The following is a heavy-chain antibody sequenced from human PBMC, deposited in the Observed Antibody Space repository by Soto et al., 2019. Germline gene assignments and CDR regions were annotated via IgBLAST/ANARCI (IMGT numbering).Heavy chain of an antibody. CDR3: AKCLGGSDPSFDYYYYGRDV. CDR2: ISGSGGST. CDR1: GFTFSSFA. D-gene: IGHD3-16*01. V-gene: IGHV3-23*01. Sequence: EVQLLESGGGLVQPGGSLRLSCAASGFTFSSFAMSWVRQAPGKGLEWVSVISGSGGSTYYADSVKGRFTISRDNSKNTLYLRMNSLRAEDTAVYYCAKCLGGSDPSFDYYYYGRDVWGQWTTVTVSS. J-gene: IGHJ6*02.